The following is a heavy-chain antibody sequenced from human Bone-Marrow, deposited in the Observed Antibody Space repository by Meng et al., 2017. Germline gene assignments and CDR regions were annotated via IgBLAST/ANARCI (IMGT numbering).Heavy chain of an antibody. J-gene: IGHJ4*02. CDR3: ARGRPSHYYGSGSYYRPFDY. CDR2: INAGNGNT. D-gene: IGHD3-10*01. CDR1: GYTFTSYA. Sequence: ASVKVSCKASGYTFTSYAMHWVRQAPGQRLEWMGWINAGNGNTKYSQKFQGRVTITRDTSASTAYMELSSLRSEDTAVYYCARGRPSHYYGSGSYYRPFDYWGQGTLVTVSS. V-gene: IGHV1-3*01.